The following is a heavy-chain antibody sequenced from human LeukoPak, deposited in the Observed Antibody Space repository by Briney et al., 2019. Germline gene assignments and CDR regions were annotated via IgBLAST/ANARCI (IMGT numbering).Heavy chain of an antibody. CDR1: GFTFRTCW. CDR2: INQGGGDT. V-gene: IGHV3-7*01. CDR3: ARLLGDRTIYDY. Sequence: PGGSLRLSCAASGFTFRTCWMGWVRQAPGRGLEWVASINQGGGDTYYVESVKGRFTISRDNAMNSFFLQMNNLRVEDTAVYYCARLLGDRTIYDYWGQGTLVTVSS. D-gene: IGHD2-21*01. J-gene: IGHJ4*02.